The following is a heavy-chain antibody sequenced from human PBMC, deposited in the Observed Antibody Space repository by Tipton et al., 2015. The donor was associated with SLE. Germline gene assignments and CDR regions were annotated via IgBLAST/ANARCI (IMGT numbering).Heavy chain of an antibody. Sequence: TLSLTCTVSGASISSGTNYWTWIRQPAGKGLEWIGHIYTSGHTTYNPSLKNRVTILLDTSKNQFSLKLTSVTAADTAVYFCARTPLTLIIEGWYDPWGQGTLVTVSS. D-gene: IGHD3-22*01. CDR1: GASISSGTNY. CDR3: ARTPLTLIIEGWYDP. V-gene: IGHV4-61*09. J-gene: IGHJ5*02. CDR2: IYTSGHT.